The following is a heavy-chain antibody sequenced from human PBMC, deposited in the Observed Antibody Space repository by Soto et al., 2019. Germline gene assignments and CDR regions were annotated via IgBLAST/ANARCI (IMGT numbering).Heavy chain of an antibody. CDR2: VNPSGGHT. CDR3: ARGRHVVVVTAALDY. CDR1: GDTFTDYY. V-gene: IGHV1-46*01. J-gene: IGHJ4*02. D-gene: IGHD2-21*02. Sequence: QVQLMQSGAEVKKPGASVKVSCKASGDTFTDYYIHWVRQAPGQGLEWMGTVNPSGGHTTYAQHFLVRVTMSSVPPPSTLYMELTSRSADDTAIYYCARGRHVVVVTAALDYWGQGTLVTVSS.